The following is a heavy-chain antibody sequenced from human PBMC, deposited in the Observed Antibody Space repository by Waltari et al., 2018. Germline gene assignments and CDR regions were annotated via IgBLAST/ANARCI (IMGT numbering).Heavy chain of an antibody. D-gene: IGHD1-26*01. CDR3: SRETITGTYEEQ. Sequence: EVQLVESGGGLVQPGGSQKLSCAASGFTFRGSAIHWVRQASGKGLVWVARIRGNPYNYATAYAASLKGKITVSRDDSKNTAYLQINGLKNEDTAIYYCSRETITGTYEEQWGQGTLVTVSS. V-gene: IGHV3-73*01. CDR2: IRGNPYNYAT. J-gene: IGHJ1*01. CDR1: GFTFRGSA.